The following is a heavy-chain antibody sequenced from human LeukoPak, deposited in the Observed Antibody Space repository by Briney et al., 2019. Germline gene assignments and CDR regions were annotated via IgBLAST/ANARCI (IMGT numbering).Heavy chain of an antibody. Sequence: SETLSLTCTVSGGSISSYYWSWIRQPPGKGLEWIGYIYYNGSTNYNPSLKSRVTISVDTSKNQFSLKLSSVTAADTAVYYCARGGSGAAAGTYYYYYYMDVWGKGTTVTVSS. D-gene: IGHD6-13*01. J-gene: IGHJ6*03. CDR1: GGSISSYY. CDR2: IYYNGST. V-gene: IGHV4-59*01. CDR3: ARGGSGAAAGTYYYYYYMDV.